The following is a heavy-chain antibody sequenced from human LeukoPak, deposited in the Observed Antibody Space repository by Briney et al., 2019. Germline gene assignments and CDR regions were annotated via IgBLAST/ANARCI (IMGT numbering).Heavy chain of an antibody. CDR2: ISAYNGNT. Sequence: ASVKVSCKASGYTFTSYGISWVRQAPGQGLEWMGWISAYNGNTNYAQKLQGRVTMTTDTSTSTAYMELRSLRSDDTAVYYCARGGIPGHSYSSSPDYWGQGTLVTVSS. V-gene: IGHV1-18*01. CDR1: GYTFTSYG. J-gene: IGHJ4*02. CDR3: ARGGIPGHSYSSSPDY. D-gene: IGHD6-13*01.